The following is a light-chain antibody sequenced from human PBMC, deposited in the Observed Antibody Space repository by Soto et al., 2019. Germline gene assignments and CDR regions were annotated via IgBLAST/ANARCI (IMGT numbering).Light chain of an antibody. V-gene: IGLV2-8*01. CDR2: EVS. CDR3: SSFAGGGNPVL. J-gene: IGLJ2*01. Sequence: QSALTQPPSASGSPGQSVTISCTGTSSDVGGYNYVSWHQQHPGKAPKVVIYEVSKRPSGVPDRFSGSKSGNTASLTVSGLQAEAEADYYCSSFAGGGNPVLLGGGTKLTVL. CDR1: SSDVGGYNY.